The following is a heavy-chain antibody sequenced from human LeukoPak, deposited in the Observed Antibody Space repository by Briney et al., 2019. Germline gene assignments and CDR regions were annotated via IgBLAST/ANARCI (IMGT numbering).Heavy chain of an antibody. CDR3: ARAERDAAAGISYYYYYMDV. CDR2: TYYRSKWYN. CDR1: GDSVSSNSAA. D-gene: IGHD6-13*01. Sequence: SQTLSLTCAISGDSVSSNSAAWNWIRQSPSRGLEWLGRTYYRSKWYNDYAVSVKSRITINPDTSKNQFSLQLNSVTPEDTAVYYCARAERDAAAGISYYYYYMDVWGKGTTVTVSS. V-gene: IGHV6-1*01. J-gene: IGHJ6*03.